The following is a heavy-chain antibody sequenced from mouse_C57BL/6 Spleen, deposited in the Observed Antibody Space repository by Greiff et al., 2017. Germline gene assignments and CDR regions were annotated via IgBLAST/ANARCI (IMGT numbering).Heavy chain of an antibody. Sequence: QVHVKQSGPELVKPGASVKISCKASGYAFSSSWMNWVKQRPGKGLEWIGRIYPGDGDTNYNGKFKGKATLTADKSSSTAYMQLSSLTSEDSAVYFCARALYYGSTPYYFDYWGQGTTLTVSS. CDR1: GYAFSSSW. CDR3: ARALYYGSTPYYFDY. CDR2: IYPGDGDT. D-gene: IGHD1-1*01. J-gene: IGHJ2*01. V-gene: IGHV1-82*01.